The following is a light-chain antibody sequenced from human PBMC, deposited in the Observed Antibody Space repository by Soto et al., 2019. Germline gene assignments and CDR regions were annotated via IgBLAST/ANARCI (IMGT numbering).Light chain of an antibody. CDR2: LGS. V-gene: IGKV2-28*01. CDR3: MQSLQTPLT. J-gene: IGKJ4*01. Sequence: DIVMTQAPLSLPVTPGEPAPISCRSSQSLLHSNGYKYLDWYLQKPGQSPQLLIYLGSNRASGVPDRFSGSGSGTDFTLEISRVEAEDVGVYYCMQSLQTPLTFGGGTKVEIK. CDR1: QSLLHSNGYKY.